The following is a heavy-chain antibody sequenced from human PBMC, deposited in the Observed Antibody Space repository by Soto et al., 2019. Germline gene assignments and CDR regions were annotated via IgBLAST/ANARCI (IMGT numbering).Heavy chain of an antibody. CDR3: ARDSSATATSYSLDF. V-gene: IGHV1-46*01. J-gene: IGHJ4*02. D-gene: IGHD5-12*01. CDR1: GYKFINHY. CDR2: VNPGGGIG. Sequence: QVQLVQSGADVKNPGASVKISCTASGYKFINHYIHWVRQAPGPGLEWMGLVNPGGGIGDVAQKFHDRVTMTRDPSTTTVYMELSSLTSADTALYYCARDSSATATSYSLDFWGQGALVTVSS.